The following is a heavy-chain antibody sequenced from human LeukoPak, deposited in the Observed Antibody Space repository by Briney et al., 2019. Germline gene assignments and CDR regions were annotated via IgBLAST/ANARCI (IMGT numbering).Heavy chain of an antibody. CDR3: AKDSNYGSDYYFDY. J-gene: IGHJ4*02. V-gene: IGHV3-23*01. D-gene: IGHD3-10*01. CDR2: ISGGGSTT. CDR1: GFTFSNYG. Sequence: GGSLRLSCAASGFTFSNYGMSWVRQAPGKGLEWVSAISGGGSTTYYADSVKGRFTISRDNSKNTLYLQMSSLRAEDTALYYCAKDSNYGSDYYFDYWGQGTLVTVSS.